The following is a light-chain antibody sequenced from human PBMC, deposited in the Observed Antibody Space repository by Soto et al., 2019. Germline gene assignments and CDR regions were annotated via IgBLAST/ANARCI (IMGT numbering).Light chain of an antibody. Sequence: QSVLAQPPSVSGAPGQKVTISCTGSSSNIGAGYDLHWYQQLPGTAPKLLLYGNSNRPSGVPDRFSGSKSGTSASLAITGLQAEDEADYYCSSYAGSSNVFGTGTKVT. V-gene: IGLV1-40*01. CDR2: GNS. J-gene: IGLJ1*01. CDR3: SSYAGSSNV. CDR1: SSNIGAGYD.